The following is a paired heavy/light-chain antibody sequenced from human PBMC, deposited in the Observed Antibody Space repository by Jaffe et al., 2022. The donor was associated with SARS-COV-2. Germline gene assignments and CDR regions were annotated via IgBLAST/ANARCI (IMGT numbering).Heavy chain of an antibody. CDR1: GFTFSSYA. D-gene: IGHD2-2*01. Sequence: QVQLVESGGGVVQPGRSLRLSCAASGFTFSSYAMHWVRQAPGKGLEWVAVISYDGSNKYYADSVKGRFTISRDNSKNTLYLQMNSLRAEDTAVYYCASDLIVVVPAANHPGDYWGQGTLVTVSS. CDR2: ISYDGSNK. V-gene: IGHV3-30-3*01. J-gene: IGHJ4*02. CDR3: ASDLIVVVPAANHPGDY.
Light chain of an antibody. J-gene: IGKJ1*01. Sequence: EIVLTQSPATLSLSPGERATLSCRASQSVSSYLAWYQQKPGQAPRLLIYDASNRATGIPARFSGSGSGTDFTLTISSLEPEDFAVYYCQQRSNWPQTFGQGTKVEIK. CDR1: QSVSSY. V-gene: IGKV3-11*01. CDR2: DAS. CDR3: QQRSNWPQT.